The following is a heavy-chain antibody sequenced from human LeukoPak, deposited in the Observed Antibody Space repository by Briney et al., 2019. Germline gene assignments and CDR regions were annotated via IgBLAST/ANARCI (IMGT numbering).Heavy chain of an antibody. V-gene: IGHV3-30-3*01. CDR3: ARGTYYPRQVAFDI. CDR2: ISYDGSNK. J-gene: IGHJ3*02. Sequence: GGSLRLSCAASGFTFSSYAMHWVRQAPGQGLEWVAVISYDGSNKYYADSVKGRVTISRDNSKNTLYLQMNSLRAEDTAVYYCARGTYYPRQVAFDIWGQGTMVTVSS. D-gene: IGHD3-10*01. CDR1: GFTFSSYA.